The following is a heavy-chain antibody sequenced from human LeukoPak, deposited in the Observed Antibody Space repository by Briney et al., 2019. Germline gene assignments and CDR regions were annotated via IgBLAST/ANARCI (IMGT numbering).Heavy chain of an antibody. D-gene: IGHD6-13*01. J-gene: IGHJ4*02. CDR1: GGSFSGYY. CDR3: ARDPLTIAAAGG. V-gene: IGHV4-34*01. CDR2: INHSGST. Sequence: SETLSLTCAVYGGSFSGYYWSWIRQPPGKGLEWIGEINHSGSTYYNPSLKSRVTISVDTSKNQFSLKLSSVTAADTAVYYCARDPLTIAAAGGWGQGTLVTVSS.